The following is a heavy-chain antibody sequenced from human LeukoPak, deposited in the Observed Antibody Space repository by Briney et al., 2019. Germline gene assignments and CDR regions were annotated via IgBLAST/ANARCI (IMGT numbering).Heavy chain of an antibody. J-gene: IGHJ4*02. Sequence: GGSLRLSCAASGFTFSNAWMSWVRQAPGKGLEWVGRIKSKTDGGTTDYAAPVKGRFTISRDDSKNTLYLQMNSLKTEDTAVYYCTTEDQAPDYYDFWSGYHFDDYWGQGTLVTVSS. V-gene: IGHV3-15*01. CDR2: IKSKTDGGTT. CDR1: GFTFSNAW. CDR3: TTEDQAPDYYDFWSGYHFDDY. D-gene: IGHD3-3*01.